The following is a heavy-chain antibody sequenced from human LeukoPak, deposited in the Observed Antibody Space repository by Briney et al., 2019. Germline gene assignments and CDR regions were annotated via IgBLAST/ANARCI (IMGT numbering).Heavy chain of an antibody. J-gene: IGHJ5*02. CDR2: IYDSGST. V-gene: IGHV4-59*08. D-gene: IGHD3-9*01. CDR3: ARLDILTAANFDP. Sequence: PSETLSLTCTVSSGSISSYYWSWIRQPPGKGLEWIGYIYDSGSTNYNPSLKSRVTISVNTSKNQFSLKLTSVTAADTAVYYCARLDILTAANFDPWGQGTLVTVSS. CDR1: SGSISSYY.